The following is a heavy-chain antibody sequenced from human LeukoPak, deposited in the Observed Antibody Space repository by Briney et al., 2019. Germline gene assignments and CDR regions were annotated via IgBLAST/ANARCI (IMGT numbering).Heavy chain of an antibody. CDR2: ISSSGGNT. CDR3: AKDSDPYSSGWYKD. J-gene: IGHJ4*02. V-gene: IGHV3-23*01. Sequence: GGSLRLSCAASGFTFSSYAMSWVRQTPGKGLEWVSAISSSGGNTYYADSVKGRFTISRDNSMNTLYLQMNCLRAEDTAVYYCAKDSDPYSSGWYKDWGQGTLVTVSS. D-gene: IGHD6-19*01. CDR1: GFTFSSYA.